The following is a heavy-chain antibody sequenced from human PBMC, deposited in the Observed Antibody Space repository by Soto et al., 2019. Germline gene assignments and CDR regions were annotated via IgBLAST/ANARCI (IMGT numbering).Heavy chain of an antibody. CDR3: ARDRVPKRSGYFPFDN. J-gene: IGHJ4*02. CDR1: GYTFITYG. Sequence: QVQLVQSGAEVKKPWASVKVSCKASGYTFITYGISWVRQAPGQWLERMGWISSFNGKTNYAQNVQRRVTMTTDTSTSTAYMELRSLKSDDTAVYYCARDRVPKRSGYFPFDNWGQGTLVTVSS. CDR2: ISSFNGKT. V-gene: IGHV1-18*01. D-gene: IGHD3-22*01.